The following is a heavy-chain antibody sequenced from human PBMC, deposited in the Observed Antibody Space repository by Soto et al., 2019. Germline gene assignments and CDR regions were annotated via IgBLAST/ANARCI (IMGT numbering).Heavy chain of an antibody. Sequence: QMQLVQSGPEVKKPGTSVKVSCKASGFTFTSSAVQWVRQARGQRLEWIGWIVVGSGNTNYAQKFQERVTITGDMSTSTVYRELSSLRSEDTVVYYCAAGRTYCGGDCYVDWGQGTLITVSS. V-gene: IGHV1-58*01. CDR2: IVVGSGNT. J-gene: IGHJ4*02. CDR3: AAGRTYCGGDCYVD. D-gene: IGHD2-21*02. CDR1: GFTFTSSA.